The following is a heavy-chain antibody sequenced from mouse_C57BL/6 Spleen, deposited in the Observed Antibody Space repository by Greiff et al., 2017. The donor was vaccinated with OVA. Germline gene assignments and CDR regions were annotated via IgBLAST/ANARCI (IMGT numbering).Heavy chain of an antibody. CDR1: GFTFSDYG. CDR2: ISSGSSTI. J-gene: IGHJ3*01. CDR3: ARSGGSGTWFAY. D-gene: IGHD1-1*02. Sequence: EVKLVESGGGLVKPGGSLKLSCAASGFTFSDYGMHWVRQAPEKGLEWVAYISSGSSTIYYADTVKGRFTISRDNAKNTLFLQMTSLRPEDTAMYYCARSGGSGTWFAYWGQGTLVTVSA. V-gene: IGHV5-17*01.